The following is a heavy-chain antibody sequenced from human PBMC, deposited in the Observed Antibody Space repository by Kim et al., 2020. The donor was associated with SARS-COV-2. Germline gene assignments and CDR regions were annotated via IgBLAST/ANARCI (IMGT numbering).Heavy chain of an antibody. Sequence: NYHPSPESRVTISVDTSKNQFSLKLTSGTAADTAVYYCARETTRGRAFDIWGQGTMVTVSS. CDR3: ARETTRGRAFDI. J-gene: IGHJ3*02. V-gene: IGHV4-59*01. D-gene: IGHD3-16*01.